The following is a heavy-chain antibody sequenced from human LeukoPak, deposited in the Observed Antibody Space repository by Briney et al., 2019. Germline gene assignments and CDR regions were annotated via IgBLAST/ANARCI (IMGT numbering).Heavy chain of an antibody. CDR2: ISAYNGNT. CDR3: AREPYSSASVWFDP. V-gene: IGHV1-18*01. Sequence: ASVKGSCKASGYTFTSYGISSVRQAPGQGLEWMGWISAYNGNTKYAQKRQGRVTMTTDTTTSTAYIELRSLRSDDTAVYYCAREPYSSASVWFDPWGQGTLVTVSS. CDR1: GYTFTSYG. D-gene: IGHD6-6*01. J-gene: IGHJ5*02.